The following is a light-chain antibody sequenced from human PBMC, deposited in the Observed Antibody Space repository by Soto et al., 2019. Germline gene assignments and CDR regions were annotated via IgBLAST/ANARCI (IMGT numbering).Light chain of an antibody. CDR3: QQYGSSPLT. CDR2: GAS. J-gene: IGKJ4*01. CDR1: QSVSSSY. V-gene: IGKV3-20*01. Sequence: VLTQSPGTLSLSPGERATLSCRASQSVSSSYLAWYQQKPGQAPRLLIYGASSRATGIPDRFSGSGSGTDFTLTISRLEPEEFAVYYCQQYGSSPLTFGGGTKVDNK.